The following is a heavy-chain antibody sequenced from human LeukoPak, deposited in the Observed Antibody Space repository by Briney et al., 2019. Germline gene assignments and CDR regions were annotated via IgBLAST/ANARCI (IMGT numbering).Heavy chain of an antibody. Sequence: GGSLRLSCAASGFTFTCCWMSWVRQAPGKGLEWVANVKEDGTTKQYVDSVKGRFTISRDNAKNSLYLQMDSLRAEDTAVYYCVSQEVVPHWGQGTLVSVSS. CDR1: GFTFTCCW. CDR3: VSQEVVPH. D-gene: IGHD2-15*01. CDR2: VKEDGTTK. J-gene: IGHJ4*02. V-gene: IGHV3-7*01.